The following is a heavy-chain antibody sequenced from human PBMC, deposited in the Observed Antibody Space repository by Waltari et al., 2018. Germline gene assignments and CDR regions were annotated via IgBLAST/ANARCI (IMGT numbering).Heavy chain of an antibody. CDR1: GYSISSGYY. V-gene: IGHV4-38-2*02. CDR2: IYHSGST. CDR3: ARVGDFWSGYLNWFDP. J-gene: IGHJ5*02. D-gene: IGHD3-3*01. Sequence: QVQLQESGPGLVKPSETLSLTCTVSGYSISSGYYWGWLRQPPGKGLEWIGSIYHSGSTYYNPSLKSRVTISVDTSKNQFSLKLSSVTAADTAVYYCARVGDFWSGYLNWFDPWGQGTLVTVSS.